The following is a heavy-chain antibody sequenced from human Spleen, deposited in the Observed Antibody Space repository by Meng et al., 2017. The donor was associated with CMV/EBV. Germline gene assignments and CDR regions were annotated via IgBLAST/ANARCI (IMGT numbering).Heavy chain of an antibody. J-gene: IGHJ4*02. CDR1: SISSRSYY. CDR2: IYFSGNT. CDR3: ARHYRYSSSRVDYFDF. Sequence: SISSRSYYWGWIRQPPGKGLEWIGSIYFSGNTYYNPSLKSRVTISVDTSKNQFSLKLSSVTAADTAVYYCARHYRYSSSRVDYFDFWGQGTLVTVSS. D-gene: IGHD3-16*02. V-gene: IGHV4-39*01.